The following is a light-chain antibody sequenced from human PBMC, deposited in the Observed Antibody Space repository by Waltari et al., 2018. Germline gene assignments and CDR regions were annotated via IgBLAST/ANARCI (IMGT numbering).Light chain of an antibody. CDR3: CSNVGSSVF. CDR2: YGN. J-gene: IGLJ2*01. Sequence: QSALTQPASVSGSPGQSITISCTGFNSNVGSYNLVSWYQKHPGKAPKLLIYYGNRRTPGVSNRFSGSKSDNTASLTLSGLQAEDEAEYYCCSNVGSSVFFGGGTKLTVL. CDR1: NSNVGSYNL. V-gene: IGLV2-23*03.